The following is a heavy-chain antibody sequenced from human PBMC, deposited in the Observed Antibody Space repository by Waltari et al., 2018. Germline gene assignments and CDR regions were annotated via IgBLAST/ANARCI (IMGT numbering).Heavy chain of an antibody. Sequence: VQLVETGGGLVQPGGSLRVSCVASGLPFNSNYMSWVRRAPGKGLGWVSTIVSGGGTYYEDPGKGRFTISRDTSKDTLYLQFNRLTAEDTAVYYCARPSGFSRHFDYWGRGTLVTVSS. D-gene: IGHD3-22*01. V-gene: IGHV3-53*02. CDR3: ARPSGFSRHFDY. J-gene: IGHJ4*02. CDR2: IVSGGGT. CDR1: GLPFNSNY.